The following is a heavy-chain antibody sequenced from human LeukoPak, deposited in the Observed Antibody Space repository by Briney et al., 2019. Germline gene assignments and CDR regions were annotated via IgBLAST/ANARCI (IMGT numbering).Heavy chain of an antibody. CDR3: ARESSSPDAFDL. D-gene: IGHD2-2*01. CDR1: GGSISSIRYC. J-gene: IGHJ3*01. V-gene: IGHV4-39*01. Sequence: PSETLSLTCTVSGGSISSIRYCWGWIRQPPGKGLEWNVSNYYSGRNYYNPSLKSRVPLPVNTSKNQFTLKLSAVTAAAPALYYCARESSSPDAFDLLGQGTMV. CDR2: NYYSGRN.